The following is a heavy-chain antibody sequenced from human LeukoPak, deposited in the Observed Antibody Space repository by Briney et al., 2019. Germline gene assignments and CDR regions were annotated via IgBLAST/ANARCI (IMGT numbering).Heavy chain of an antibody. Sequence: GASVKVSCKASGYTFTGYYMHWVRQAPGQGLEWMGWINPNSGGTNYAQKFQGRVTMTRDTSISTAYMELRSLRSDDTAVYYCARVATVTTMGHWFDPWGQGTLVTVSS. V-gene: IGHV1-2*02. J-gene: IGHJ5*02. CDR2: INPNSGGT. CDR3: ARVATVTTMGHWFDP. D-gene: IGHD4-17*01. CDR1: GYTFTGYY.